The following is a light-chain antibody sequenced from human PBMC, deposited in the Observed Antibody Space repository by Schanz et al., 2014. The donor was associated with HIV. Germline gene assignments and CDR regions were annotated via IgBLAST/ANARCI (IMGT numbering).Light chain of an antibody. J-gene: IGLJ1*01. CDR2: DVS. CDR1: SGDVGSYNY. Sequence: QSALTQPASVSGSPGQSISISCTGTSGDVGSYNYVSWYQQHPGKAPKLMIYDVSNRPSGVSSRFSGSKSGNTASLTISGLQAEDEADYYCSSYAGSNFDVFGTGTKLTVL. CDR3: SSYAGSNFDV. V-gene: IGLV2-14*03.